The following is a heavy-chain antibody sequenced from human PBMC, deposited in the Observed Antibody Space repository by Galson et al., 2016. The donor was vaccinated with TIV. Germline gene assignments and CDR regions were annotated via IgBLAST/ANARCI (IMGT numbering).Heavy chain of an antibody. Sequence: SVKVSCKASGYTFSTYDINWVRQATGQGLEWMGWMHPKSGDTRYAQKFQGRVTMTRNTSISTAYMELSSLRSEDTAVYYCATDDSTQYFDTSGYSPLGFWGQGTLVVVSS. J-gene: IGHJ4*02. CDR2: MHPKSGDT. V-gene: IGHV1-8*01. D-gene: IGHD3-22*01. CDR3: ATDDSTQYFDTSGYSPLGF. CDR1: GYTFSTYD.